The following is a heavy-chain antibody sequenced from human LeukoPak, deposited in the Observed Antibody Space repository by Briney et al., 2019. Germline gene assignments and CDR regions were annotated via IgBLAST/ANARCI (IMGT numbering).Heavy chain of an antibody. Sequence: GASVKVSCKASGYTFTSYAMHWVRQAPGQRLEWMGWINAGNGNTKYSQKFQGRVTITRDTSASTAYMELSSLRSEDTAVYYCARDYGDFTTGLGYWGQGTLVTVSS. CDR3: ARDYGDFTTGLGY. CDR1: GYTFTSYA. D-gene: IGHD4-17*01. CDR2: INAGNGNT. J-gene: IGHJ4*02. V-gene: IGHV1-3*01.